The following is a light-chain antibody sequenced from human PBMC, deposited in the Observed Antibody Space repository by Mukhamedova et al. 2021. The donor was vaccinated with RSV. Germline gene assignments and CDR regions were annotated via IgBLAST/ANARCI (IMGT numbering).Light chain of an antibody. CDR3: QQYDNLIT. J-gene: IGKJ5*01. V-gene: IGKV1-33*01. Sequence: WYQRRVHGKAPKLLIYDASNLETGVPSRFSGSGSGTDFTFTISSLQPEDIATYYCQQYDNLITFDQGTRLEIK. CDR2: DAS.